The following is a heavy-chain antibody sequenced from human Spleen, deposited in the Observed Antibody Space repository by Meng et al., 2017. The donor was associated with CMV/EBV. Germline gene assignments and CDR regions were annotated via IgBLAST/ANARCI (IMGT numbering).Heavy chain of an antibody. CDR3: ARKGQWLVGYFDY. D-gene: IGHD6-19*01. V-gene: IGHV4-39*07. Sequence: QGVGPGLANPYETLSLTCTVSGGSISSSSYYWGWIRQPPGKGLEWIGSIYYSGSTYYNPSLKSRVTISVDTSKNQFSLKLSSVTAADTAVYYCARKGQWLVGYFDYWGQGTLVTVPS. J-gene: IGHJ4*02. CDR1: GGSISSSSYY. CDR2: IYYSGST.